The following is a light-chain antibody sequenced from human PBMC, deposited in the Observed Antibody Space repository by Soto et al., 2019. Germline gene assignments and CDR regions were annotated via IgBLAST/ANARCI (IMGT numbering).Light chain of an antibody. V-gene: IGLV4-69*01. Sequence: QSVLTQSPSASASLGASVKLTCTLSSGHSSYDIAWHQQQPDKGPRFLMTVNSGGSHNKGDGIPDRFSGSSSGAERYLTISSLQSEDAADYYCQTWGTGYVVFGGGTKLTVL. J-gene: IGLJ2*01. CDR1: SGHSSYD. CDR3: QTWGTGYVV. CDR2: VNSGGSH.